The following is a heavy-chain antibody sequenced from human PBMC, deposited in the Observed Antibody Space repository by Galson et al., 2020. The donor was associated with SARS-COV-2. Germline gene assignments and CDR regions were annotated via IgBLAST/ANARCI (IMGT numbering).Heavy chain of an antibody. CDR2: ISYSGST. CDR3: ARHYGDSPPFDYYYYGMDV. J-gene: IGHJ6*02. CDR1: GGSVSSGSYY. Sequence: ASETLSLTSTVSGGSVSSGSYYWSRIRQPPGKGLEWIGYISYSGSTNYNPSLKSRVTISVDTSKNQFSRKLSSVTAADTAVYYCARHYGDSPPFDYYYYGMDVWGQGTTVTVSS. V-gene: IGHV4-61*01. D-gene: IGHD4-17*01.